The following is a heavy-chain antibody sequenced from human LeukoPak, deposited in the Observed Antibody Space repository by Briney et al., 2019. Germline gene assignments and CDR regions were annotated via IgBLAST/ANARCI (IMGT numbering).Heavy chain of an antibody. V-gene: IGHV4-59*01. Sequence: SETLSLTCTVSGGSISSYYWGWIRQPPGKGLEWIGYIYYSGSTSNYNPSLKSRLTISVDTSKSEFSLKLSSVTAADTAVYYCARLVRNYYYYMDVWGKGTTVTVSS. D-gene: IGHD1-14*01. CDR1: GGSISSYY. CDR2: IYYSGSTS. J-gene: IGHJ6*03. CDR3: ARLVRNYYYYMDV.